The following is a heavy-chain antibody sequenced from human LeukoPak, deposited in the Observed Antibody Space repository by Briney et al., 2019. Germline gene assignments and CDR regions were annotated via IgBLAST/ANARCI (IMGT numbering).Heavy chain of an antibody. CDR2: IRYDGSNK. D-gene: IGHD3-10*01. CDR1: GFTFSSYG. Sequence: PGGSLRLSCAASGFTFSSYGMHWVRQAPGKGLEWVAFIRYDGSNKYYADSVKGRFTISRDNSKNTLYLQMNSLRAEDTAVYYCAKSRGVKYYYYYMDVWGEGTTVTISS. V-gene: IGHV3-30*02. CDR3: AKSRGVKYYYYYMDV. J-gene: IGHJ6*03.